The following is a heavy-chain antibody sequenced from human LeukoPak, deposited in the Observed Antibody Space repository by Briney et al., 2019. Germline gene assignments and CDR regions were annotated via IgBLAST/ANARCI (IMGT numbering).Heavy chain of an antibody. CDR1: GYTFTGYY. CDR3: ATSGGLAAQSGKYYYDSSGYYT. J-gene: IGHJ5*02. Sequence: GASVKVSCKAPGYTFTGYYMHWVRQAPGQGLEWMGWINPNSGGTNYAQKFQGRVTMTRDTSISTAYMELSRLRSDDTAVYYCATSGGLAAQSGKYYYDSSGYYTWGQGTLVTVSS. CDR2: INPNSGGT. D-gene: IGHD3-22*01. V-gene: IGHV1-2*02.